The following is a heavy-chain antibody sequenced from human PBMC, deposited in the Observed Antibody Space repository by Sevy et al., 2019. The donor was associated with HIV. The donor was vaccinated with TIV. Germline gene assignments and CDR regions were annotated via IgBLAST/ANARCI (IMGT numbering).Heavy chain of an antibody. CDR1: GFTFSDYY. CDR2: ISNRSTYT. V-gene: IGHV3-11*06. CDR3: ERVRYNSGVEYFDY. Sequence: GGSLRLSCAASGFTFSDYYMSWIRQAPGKGLEWISYISNRSTYTNYADSMKGRFTISRDNAKNSLYLQMNTLRAEDTDVYYCERVRYNSGVEYFDYWGQGTLVTVSS. D-gene: IGHD6-19*01. J-gene: IGHJ4*02.